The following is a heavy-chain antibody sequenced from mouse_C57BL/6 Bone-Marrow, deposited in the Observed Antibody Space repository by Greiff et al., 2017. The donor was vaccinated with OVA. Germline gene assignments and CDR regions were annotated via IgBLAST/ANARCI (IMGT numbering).Heavy chain of an antibody. Sequence: DVKLVESGGDLVKPGGSLKLSCAASGFTFSSYGMSWVRQTPDKRLEWVATISSGGSYTYYPDSVKGRFTISRDTATNTLYLQMSSLKSEDTAMYYCATHPITTEVALPPDYWGQGTTLTVSS. CDR3: ATHPITTEVALPPDY. CDR2: ISSGGSYT. V-gene: IGHV5-6*02. J-gene: IGHJ2*01. CDR1: GFTFSSYG. D-gene: IGHD1-1*01.